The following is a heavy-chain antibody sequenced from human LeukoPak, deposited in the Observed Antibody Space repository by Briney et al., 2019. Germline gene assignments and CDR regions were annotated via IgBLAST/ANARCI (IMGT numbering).Heavy chain of an antibody. CDR1: GFTFSSYA. CDR2: ISDNGGRT. J-gene: IGHJ4*02. CDR3: AKDHPKFDY. V-gene: IGHV3-23*01. Sequence: GGSLRLSCAASGFTFSSYAMSWVRQAPGKGLEWVSAISDNGGRTNYADSVKGRFTISRDNSKNTLYLQMNSLRAEDTAVYYCAKDHPKFDYWGQGTLVTVSS.